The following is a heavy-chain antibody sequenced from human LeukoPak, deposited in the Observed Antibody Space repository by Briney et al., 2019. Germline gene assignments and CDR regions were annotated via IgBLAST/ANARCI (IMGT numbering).Heavy chain of an antibody. D-gene: IGHD5-24*01. CDR2: ISSTNNYI. CDR3: ARDLGGCRYGFMES. CDR1: GCTISSNS. Sequence: GGSLRLSCAASGCTISSNSMNWVRQAPGKGLEWVSSISSTNNYIYYADSVKGPFTTSTANTTNSLYLQMNSLRAEDTTVYYCARDLGGCRYGFMESWGEGALVTVSS. J-gene: IGHJ4*02. V-gene: IGHV3-21*01.